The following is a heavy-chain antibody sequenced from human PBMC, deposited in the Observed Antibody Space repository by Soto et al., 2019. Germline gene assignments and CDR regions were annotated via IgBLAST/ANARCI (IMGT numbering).Heavy chain of an antibody. J-gene: IGHJ4*02. CDR3: ARLHETYNYDRSGYP. CDR1: GGTFSSYT. V-gene: IGHV1-69*02. CDR2: IIPILGIA. D-gene: IGHD3-22*01. Sequence: QVQLVQSGAEVKTPGSSVKVSCKASGGTFSSYTISWVRQAPGQGLEWMGRIIPILGIANYAQKFQGRVTSTADKSTSTAYMELSSLRSEDTAVYYCARLHETYNYDRSGYPWGQGTLVTVSS.